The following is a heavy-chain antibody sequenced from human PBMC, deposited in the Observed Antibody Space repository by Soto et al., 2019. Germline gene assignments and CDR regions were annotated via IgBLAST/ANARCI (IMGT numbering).Heavy chain of an antibody. CDR3: ATLQYSSGWYGGDY. V-gene: IGHV1-8*01. CDR1: GYTFTSYD. J-gene: IGHJ4*02. D-gene: IGHD6-19*01. CDR2: MNPNSGNT. Sequence: QVQLVQSGAEVKKPGASVKVSCKASGYTFTSYDINWVRQATGQGLEWMGWMNPNSGNTGYAQKFQGRVTMTRNTSISTAYMELSSLRSEDTAVYYCATLQYSSGWYGGDYWGQGTLVTVSS.